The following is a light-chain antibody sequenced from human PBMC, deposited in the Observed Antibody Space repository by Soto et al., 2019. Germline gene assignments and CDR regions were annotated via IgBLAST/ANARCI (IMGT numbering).Light chain of an antibody. V-gene: IGKV3-20*01. J-gene: IGKJ1*01. CDR1: QSVSNSY. Sequence: EILLTQSPGTLSLSPGERATLSCSASQSVSNSYLAWYQQKPGKAPRLLIYGASSRATGTPYRFSGSGSETEFTLTIGRLEPEDFAVYYCQQYGSASSWTFGQGTKVDIK. CDR3: QQYGSASSWT. CDR2: GAS.